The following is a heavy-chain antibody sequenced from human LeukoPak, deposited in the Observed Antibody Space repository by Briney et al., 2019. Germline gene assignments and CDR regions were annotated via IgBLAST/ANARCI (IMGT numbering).Heavy chain of an antibody. CDR3: ARDWPYYYDSSGYYPLFDY. Sequence: GGSLRLSCAASGFTFSSYWMSWVRQAPGKGLEWVANIKQDGSEKYYVDSVKGRFTISRDNAKNSPYLQMNSLRAEDTAVYYCARDWPYYYDSSGYYPLFDYWGQGTLVTVSS. V-gene: IGHV3-7*01. J-gene: IGHJ4*02. D-gene: IGHD3-22*01. CDR1: GFTFSSYW. CDR2: IKQDGSEK.